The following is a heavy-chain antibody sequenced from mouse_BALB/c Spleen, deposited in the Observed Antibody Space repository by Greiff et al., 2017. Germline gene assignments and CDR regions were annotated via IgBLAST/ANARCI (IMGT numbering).Heavy chain of an antibody. D-gene: IGHD2-10*01. V-gene: IGHV2-9*02. CDR1: GFSLTSYG. Sequence: QVQLQQSGPGLVAPSQSLSITCTVSGFSLTSYGVHWVRQPPGKGLEWLGVIWAGGSTNYNSALMSRLSISKDNSKSQVFLKMNSLQTDDTAMYYCARGSYYGNYGAMDYWGQGTSVTVSS. J-gene: IGHJ4*01. CDR2: IWAGGST. CDR3: ARGSYYGNYGAMDY.